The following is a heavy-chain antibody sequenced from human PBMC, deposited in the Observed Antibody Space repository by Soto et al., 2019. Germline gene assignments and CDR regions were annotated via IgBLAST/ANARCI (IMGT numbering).Heavy chain of an antibody. Sequence: QVQLVQSGAEVKKPGSSVKVSCKASGGTFSSYAISWVRQAPGQGLEWMGGIIPISETTNYAQKFQGRVTITADESKSTAYMELRSLRSEDTAVYYCARSQGSSTSLEIYYYYYYGMDVWGQWTTVTVSS. CDR2: IIPISETT. CDR3: ARSQGSSTSLEIYYYYYYGMDV. J-gene: IGHJ6*02. CDR1: GGTFSSYA. D-gene: IGHD2-2*01. V-gene: IGHV1-69*01.